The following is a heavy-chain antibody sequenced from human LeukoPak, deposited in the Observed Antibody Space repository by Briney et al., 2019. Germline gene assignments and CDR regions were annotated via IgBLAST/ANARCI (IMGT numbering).Heavy chain of an antibody. CDR2: IRYDGSNK. D-gene: IGHD6-19*01. CDR1: GFTFSSYG. Sequence: PGGSLRLSCAASGFTFSSYGMHWVRQAPGKGLEWVAFIRYDGSNKYYADSVKGRFTISRDNSKNTLYLQMNSLRAEDTAVYYCARGVYSSGWYPRGAFDIWGQGTMVTVSS. V-gene: IGHV3-30*02. J-gene: IGHJ3*02. CDR3: ARGVYSSGWYPRGAFDI.